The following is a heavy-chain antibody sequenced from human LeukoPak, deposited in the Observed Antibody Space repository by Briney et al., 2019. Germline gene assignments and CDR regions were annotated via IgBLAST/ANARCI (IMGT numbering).Heavy chain of an antibody. Sequence: PSETLSLTCTVSGGSFDNYYWSWIRQSAGKGMEWIGRVYISGGPNYNPSLKSRVTMSVDTSKNQFSLKLSSVTAADTAVYYCARDSYIGYCSGGSCYPYYYYGMDVWGQGTTVTVSS. CDR3: ARDSYIGYCSGGSCYPYYYYGMDV. V-gene: IGHV4-4*07. CDR1: GGSFDNYY. J-gene: IGHJ6*02. CDR2: VYISGGP. D-gene: IGHD2-15*01.